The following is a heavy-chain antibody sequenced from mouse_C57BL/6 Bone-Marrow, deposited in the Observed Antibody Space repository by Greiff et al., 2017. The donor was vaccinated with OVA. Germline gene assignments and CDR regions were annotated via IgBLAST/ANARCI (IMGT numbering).Heavy chain of an antibody. CDR2: ISSGSSTI. J-gene: IGHJ1*03. Sequence: EVQLVESGGGLVKPGGSLKLSCAASGFTFSDYGMHWVRQAPEKGLEWVAYISSGSSTIYYADTVKGRFTISRDNAKNTLFLQMTSLRSEDTAMYYCARDYYGSSVYWYFDGWGTWTTVTVSS. D-gene: IGHD1-1*01. V-gene: IGHV5-17*01. CDR3: ARDYYGSSVYWYFDG. CDR1: GFTFSDYG.